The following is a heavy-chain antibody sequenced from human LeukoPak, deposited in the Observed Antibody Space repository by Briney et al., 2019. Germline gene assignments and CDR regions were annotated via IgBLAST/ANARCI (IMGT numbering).Heavy chain of an antibody. D-gene: IGHD2-15*01. CDR1: GGSISSSSYY. CDR2: IYYSGCT. CDR3: ARQEVGGPTGY. Sequence: PSETLSLTCTVSGGSISSSSYYWGWIRQPPGKGLEWIGSIYYSGCTYYNPSLKSRVTISVDTSKNQFSLKLSSVTAADTAVYYCARQEVGGPTGYWGQGTLVTVSS. J-gene: IGHJ4*02. V-gene: IGHV4-39*01.